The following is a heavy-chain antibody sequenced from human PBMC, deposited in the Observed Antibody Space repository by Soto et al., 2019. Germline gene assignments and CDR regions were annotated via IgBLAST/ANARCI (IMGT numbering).Heavy chain of an antibody. J-gene: IGHJ4*02. CDR1: GFTFDDYA. V-gene: IGHV3-9*01. Sequence: EVQLVESGGGLVQPGRSLRLSCAASGFTFDDYAMHWVRQAPGKGLEWVSGISWNSGSIGYADSVKGRFTISRDNAKNSLYLQMNSLRAEDTALYYCAKDIGEVEVAGTYFDYWGQGTLVTVSS. CDR2: ISWNSGSI. D-gene: IGHD6-19*01. CDR3: AKDIGEVEVAGTYFDY.